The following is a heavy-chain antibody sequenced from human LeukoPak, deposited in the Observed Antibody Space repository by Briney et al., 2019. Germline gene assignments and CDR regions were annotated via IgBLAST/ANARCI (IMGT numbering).Heavy chain of an antibody. D-gene: IGHD6-13*01. CDR3: ARWDGALHSSSWSPYYYYGMDV. CDR2: IDQDGSEE. Sequence: GGSLRLSCAASGFTFSRHWMTWVRQAPGKGLEWVANIDQDGSEEYYVDSVKGRFTISRDNAKNSLYLQMNSLRAEDTAVYNCARWDGALHSSSWSPYYYYGMDVWGQGTTVTVSS. CDR1: GFTFSRHW. V-gene: IGHV3-7*01. J-gene: IGHJ6*02.